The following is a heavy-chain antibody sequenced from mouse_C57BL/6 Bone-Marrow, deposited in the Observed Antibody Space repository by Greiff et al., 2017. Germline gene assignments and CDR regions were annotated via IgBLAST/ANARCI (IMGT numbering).Heavy chain of an antibody. V-gene: IGHV1-72*01. CDR2: IDPNCGGT. CDR1: GYTFTSYW. Sequence: VQLQQPGAELVKPGASVKLSCKASGYTFTSYWMHWVKQRPGRGLEWIGRIDPNCGGTKYNEKFKSKATLTVDKPSSTAYMQLSSLTSEDSAVYYCASSYGSSYDWFAYWGQGTLVTGSA. J-gene: IGHJ3*01. D-gene: IGHD1-1*01. CDR3: ASSYGSSYDWFAY.